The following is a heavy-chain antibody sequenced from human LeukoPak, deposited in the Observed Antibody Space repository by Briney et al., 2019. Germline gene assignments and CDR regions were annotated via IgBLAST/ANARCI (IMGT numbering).Heavy chain of an antibody. D-gene: IGHD3-16*02. J-gene: IGHJ4*02. CDR3: ARVDDYVWGSYRPFDY. V-gene: IGHV1-18*01. CDR1: GGTFSSYA. Sequence: ASVKVSCKASGGTFSSYAISWVRQAPGQGLEWMGWISAYNGNTNYAQKLQGRVTMTTDTSTSTAYMELRSLRSDDTAVYYCARVDDYVWGSYRPFDYWGQGTLVTVSS. CDR2: ISAYNGNT.